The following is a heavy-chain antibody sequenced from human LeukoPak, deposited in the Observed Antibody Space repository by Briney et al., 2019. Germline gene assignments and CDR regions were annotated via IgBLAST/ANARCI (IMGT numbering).Heavy chain of an antibody. J-gene: IGHJ6*03. Sequence: SETMSLTCSVSGGSISSTSYYWGWIRQPPGKGLEWFGSIYNTDSTYYNPSLKSRVSISVDTSRNQCSLKLSSVTAADTAVYYCARQISDYYYYYIDVWGQGTTVTVSS. CDR2: IYNTDST. CDR3: ARQISDYYYYYIDV. CDR1: GGSISSTSYY. V-gene: IGHV4-39*01. D-gene: IGHD3-10*01.